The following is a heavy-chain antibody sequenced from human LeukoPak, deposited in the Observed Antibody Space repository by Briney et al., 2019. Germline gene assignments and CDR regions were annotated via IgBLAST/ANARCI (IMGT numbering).Heavy chain of an antibody. J-gene: IGHJ4*02. V-gene: IGHV4-59*01. D-gene: IGHD3-9*01. CDR1: GGSISSYY. Sequence: PSETLSLTCTVSGGSISSYYWSWIRQPPGKGLEWIGYIYYSGSTNYNPSLKSRVTISVGTSKNQFSLKLSSVTAADTAVYYCARGQYDILTGYYTFFDYWGQGTLVTVSS. CDR3: ARGQYDILTGYYTFFDY. CDR2: IYYSGST.